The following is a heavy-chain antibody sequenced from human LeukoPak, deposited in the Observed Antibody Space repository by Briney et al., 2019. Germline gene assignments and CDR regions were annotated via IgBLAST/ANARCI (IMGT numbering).Heavy chain of an antibody. V-gene: IGHV4-34*01. CDR1: GGSISSYY. D-gene: IGHD6-13*01. Sequence: SETLSLTCTVSGGSISSYYWSWIRQPPGKGLEWIGEINHSGSTNYNPSLKSRVTISVDTSKNQFSLKLSSVTAADTAVYYCARGTPWVDSSSWYVVGHWFDPWGQGTLVTVSS. J-gene: IGHJ5*02. CDR2: INHSGST. CDR3: ARGTPWVDSSSWYVVGHWFDP.